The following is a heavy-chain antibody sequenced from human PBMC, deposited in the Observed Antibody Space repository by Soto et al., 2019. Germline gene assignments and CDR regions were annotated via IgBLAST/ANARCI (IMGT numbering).Heavy chain of an antibody. Sequence: EVQLVESGGGLVQPGGSLRLSCAASGFTFSDHYMDWVRQAPGKGLEWVGRTKNKANSYTTQYAASVKGRFTISRDDSKNSLYLQINSLKTEDTAVYYCSRVRLCGLSGVRCYSRVIDYWGQGTLVTVSS. V-gene: IGHV3-72*01. D-gene: IGHD2-15*01. J-gene: IGHJ4*02. CDR2: TKNKANSYTT. CDR3: SRVRLCGLSGVRCYSRVIDY. CDR1: GFTFSDHY.